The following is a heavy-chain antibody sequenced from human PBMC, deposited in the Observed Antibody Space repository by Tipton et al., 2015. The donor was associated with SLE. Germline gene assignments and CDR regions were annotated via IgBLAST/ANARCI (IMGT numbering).Heavy chain of an antibody. J-gene: IGHJ4*02. CDR1: GGSISSYY. CDR3: ARQGTGFGSGRDDY. D-gene: IGHD1-14*01. CDR2: LYYTGIT. Sequence: GLVKPSENLSLTCTVSGGSISSYYWSWIRQPPGKGLEWIGYLYYTGITNYNPSLKSRVTTSVDTSKNQFSLSLYSVTVEDTAVYYCARQGTGFGSGRDDYWGQGILVTVSS. V-gene: IGHV4-59*08.